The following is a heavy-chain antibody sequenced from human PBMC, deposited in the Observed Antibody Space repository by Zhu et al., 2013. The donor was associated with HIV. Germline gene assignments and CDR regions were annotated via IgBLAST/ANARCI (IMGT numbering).Heavy chain of an antibody. Sequence: EVQLVESGGGLVKPGGSLRLSCAASGFTFSSYSMNWVRQAPGKGLEWVSSISSSSSYIYYADSVKGRFTISRDNAKNSLYLQMNSLRAEDTAVYYCARDRGRYCSSTSCFYYYYGMDVWGQGTTVTVSS. J-gene: IGHJ6*02. V-gene: IGHV3-21*01. CDR1: GFTFSSYS. CDR2: ISSSSSYI. CDR3: ARDRGRYCSSTSCFYYYYGMDV. D-gene: IGHD2-2*01.